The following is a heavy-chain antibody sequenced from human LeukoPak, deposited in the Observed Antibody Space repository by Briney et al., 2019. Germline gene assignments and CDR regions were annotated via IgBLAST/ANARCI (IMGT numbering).Heavy chain of an antibody. V-gene: IGHV3-48*01. Sequence: QSGGSVRLSCAASGFTFSSYSMNWVRQAPGKGLEWVSYIRSSGSNIYYADSVKGRFTISRDNPKNSLYLQMNSLRAEDTAVYYCARQAVCGGDCYNRHFDLWGQGTLVTVSS. CDR3: ARQAVCGGDCYNRHFDL. CDR2: IRSSGSNI. D-gene: IGHD2-21*02. J-gene: IGHJ4*02. CDR1: GFTFSSYS.